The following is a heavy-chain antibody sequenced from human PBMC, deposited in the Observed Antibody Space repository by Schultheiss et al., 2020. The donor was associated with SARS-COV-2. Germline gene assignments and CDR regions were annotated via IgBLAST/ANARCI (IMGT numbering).Heavy chain of an antibody. Sequence: GGSLRLSCAASGFTFSSYAMSWVRQAPGKGLEWVSYISSSGSTIYYADSVKGRFTISRDNSKNTLYLQMNSLRAEDTAVYYCARVDYGDYYYFDYWGQGTLVTVSS. V-gene: IGHV3-48*01. CDR1: GFTFSSYA. D-gene: IGHD4-17*01. J-gene: IGHJ4*02. CDR3: ARVDYGDYYYFDY. CDR2: ISSSGSTI.